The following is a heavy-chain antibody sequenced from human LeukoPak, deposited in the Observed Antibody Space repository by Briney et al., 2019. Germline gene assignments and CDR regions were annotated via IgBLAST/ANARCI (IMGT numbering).Heavy chain of an antibody. CDR3: ATTNYYDSSGYRYYYAYYHMDV. CDR1: GCSISSHY. D-gene: IGHD3-22*01. CDR2: IYYSGST. Sequence: SETLSLTCTVSGCSISSHYLSWIRQPPGKGLEWIGYIYYSGSTNYYASLKSRLIISVDTSKNQFSLKLSSVTAADTAVYYCATTNYYDSSGYRYYYAYYHMDVWGKGTTVTVSS. J-gene: IGHJ6*03. V-gene: IGHV4-59*11.